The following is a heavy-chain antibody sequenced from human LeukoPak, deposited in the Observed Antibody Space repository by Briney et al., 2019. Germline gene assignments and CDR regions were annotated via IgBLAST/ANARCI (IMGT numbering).Heavy chain of an antibody. CDR2: INWNGGST. D-gene: IGHD3-10*01. Sequence: SGGTLRLSCAASGFTFDDYSMSWVRQAPGQGLEWVSGINWNGGSTAYEDSVKGRFTISRDKSTNSLYLQMNSLRGEDTALYYCASISGPDYYGSGSYLRDYWGQGTLVTVSS. CDR1: GFTFDDYS. J-gene: IGHJ4*02. V-gene: IGHV3-20*04. CDR3: ASISGPDYYGSGSYLRDY.